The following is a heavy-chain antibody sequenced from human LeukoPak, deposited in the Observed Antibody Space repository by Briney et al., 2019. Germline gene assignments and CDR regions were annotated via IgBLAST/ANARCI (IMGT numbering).Heavy chain of an antibody. CDR3: AREGYDSSGPLAFDI. CDR2: IWYDGSNK. D-gene: IGHD3-22*01. V-gene: IGHV3-33*08. CDR1: GFSFSRYW. Sequence: GGSLRLSGAASGFSFSRYWMSWVRQAPGKGLEWVAVIWYDGSNKYYADSVKGRFTISRDNSKNTLYLQMNSLRAEDTAVYYCAREGYDSSGPLAFDIWGQGTMVTVSS. J-gene: IGHJ3*02.